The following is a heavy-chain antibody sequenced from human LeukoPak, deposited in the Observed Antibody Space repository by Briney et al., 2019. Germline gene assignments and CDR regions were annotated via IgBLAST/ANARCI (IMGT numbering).Heavy chain of an antibody. J-gene: IGHJ4*02. CDR2: IYTSGST. Sequence: SETLSLTCTVSGGSISSYYWSWIRQPPGKGLEWIGYIYTSGSTNYNPSLKSRVTISVDTSKNQFSLKLSSVTAADTAVYYCARDREYGTFDYWGQETLVTVSS. D-gene: IGHD3-10*01. CDR3: ARDREYGTFDY. CDR1: GGSISSYY. V-gene: IGHV4-59*01.